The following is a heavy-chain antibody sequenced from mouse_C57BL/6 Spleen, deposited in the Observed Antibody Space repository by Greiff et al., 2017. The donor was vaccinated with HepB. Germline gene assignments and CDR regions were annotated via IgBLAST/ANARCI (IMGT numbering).Heavy chain of an antibody. D-gene: IGHD1-1*01. Sequence: EVQLVESGGGLVQPGGSLKLSCAASGFTFSDYYMYWVRQTPEKRLEWVAYISNGGGSTYYPDTVKGRFTISRDNAKNTLYLQMSRLKSEDTAMYDCARDYGSSYGYFDVWGTGTTVTVSS. CDR2: ISNGGGST. V-gene: IGHV5-12*01. CDR1: GFTFSDYY. CDR3: ARDYGSSYGYFDV. J-gene: IGHJ1*03.